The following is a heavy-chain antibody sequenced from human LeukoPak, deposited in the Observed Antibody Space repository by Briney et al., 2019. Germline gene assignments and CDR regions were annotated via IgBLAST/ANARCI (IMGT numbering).Heavy chain of an antibody. D-gene: IGHD3-16*01. CDR1: GFTFSSYA. CDR3: AKGKNVWGSYDY. Sequence: GGSLRLSCAASGFTFSSYAMSWVRQAPGKGLEWVSAISGSGGSTYYADSVKGRFTISRGNSKNTLYLQMNSLRAEDTAVYYCAKGKNVWGSYDYWGQGTLVTVSS. V-gene: IGHV3-23*01. CDR2: ISGSGGST. J-gene: IGHJ4*02.